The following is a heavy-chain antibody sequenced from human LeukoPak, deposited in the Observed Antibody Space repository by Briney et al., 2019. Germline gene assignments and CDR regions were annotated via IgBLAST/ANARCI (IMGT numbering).Heavy chain of an antibody. D-gene: IGHD2-15*01. J-gene: IGHJ4*02. CDR2: ISYDGSNK. Sequence: PGGSLRLSCAASGFTFSSYAMHWVRQAPGKGLEWVAVISYDGSNKYYADSAKGRFTISRDNSKNTLYLQMNSLRAEDTAVYYCARAGSGPTLDYWGQGTLVTVSS. CDR1: GFTFSSYA. V-gene: IGHV3-30-3*01. CDR3: ARAGSGPTLDY.